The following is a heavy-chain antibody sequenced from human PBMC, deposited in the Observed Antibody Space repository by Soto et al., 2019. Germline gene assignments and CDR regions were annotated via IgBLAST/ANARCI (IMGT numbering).Heavy chain of an antibody. CDR2: IYTSASI. J-gene: IGHJ6*02. Sequence: LSLTCSVSGADINTYSWTWIRQPAGKGLEWIGRIYTSASINYNPSLKGRVTLSVDTSTNQVSLRLASVTAADTAIYYCARDREAGYNFYYGMDVWGQGTTVTVS. D-gene: IGHD6-19*01. CDR3: ARDREAGYNFYYGMDV. V-gene: IGHV4-4*07. CDR1: GADINTYS.